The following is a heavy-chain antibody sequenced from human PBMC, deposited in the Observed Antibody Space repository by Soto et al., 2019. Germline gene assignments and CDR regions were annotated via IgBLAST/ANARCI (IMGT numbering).Heavy chain of an antibody. CDR1: GGTFSNYA. CDR3: ATSRRPRWDNWCDP. CDR2: IIPIFAIA. Sequence: QVQLVQSGAEVKKPGSSVKVSCKASGGTFSNYAISWMRQAPGQGLEWMGGIIPIFAIANYAQKFQGRVTITADASARSVYMELSRLRAEDTAVYYCATSRRPRWDNWCDPLGQGTLVTVSS. J-gene: IGHJ5*02. D-gene: IGHD6-13*01. V-gene: IGHV1-69*01.